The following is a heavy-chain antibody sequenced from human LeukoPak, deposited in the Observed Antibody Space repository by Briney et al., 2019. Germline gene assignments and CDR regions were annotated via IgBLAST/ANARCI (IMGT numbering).Heavy chain of an antibody. V-gene: IGHV5-10-1*01. J-gene: IGHJ4*02. D-gene: IGHD3-10*01. CDR2: IDPSDSYT. CDR1: GYSFTSYW. Sequence: GESLKISCKGSGYSFTSYWISWVRPMPAKGREWMGRIDPSDSYTNYSPSFQGHVTISADKSMSTAYLQWSSLKASDTAMYYCARHHRRFGGFDYWGQGTLVTVSS. CDR3: ARHHRRFGGFDY.